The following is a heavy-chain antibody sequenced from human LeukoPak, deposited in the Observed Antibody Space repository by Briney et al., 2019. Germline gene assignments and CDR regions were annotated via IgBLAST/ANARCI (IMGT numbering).Heavy chain of an antibody. V-gene: IGHV4-4*02. CDR3: ARETSMVNYYYFVL. CDR2: IYHSGST. D-gene: IGHD2/OR15-2a*01. CDR1: GGSISSSNW. J-gene: IGHJ4*02. Sequence: PSGTLSLTCAVSGGSISSSNWWSWVRQPPGKGLEWIGEIYHSGSTNYNPSLKSRVTISVDQDKNQFSLKLSSVTAADTAVLYFARETSMVNYYYFVLWGPGTLV.